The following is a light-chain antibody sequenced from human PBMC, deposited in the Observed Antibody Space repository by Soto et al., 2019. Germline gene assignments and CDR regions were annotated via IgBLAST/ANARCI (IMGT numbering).Light chain of an antibody. CDR2: GAS. V-gene: IGKV3-20*01. Sequence: EIVLRKSPGTLSLSQGERATLSCRASQSVSSSLAWYQQKPGQAPRLLIYGASSRATGIPDRFSGSGSGPDFTLTISSLESEDAAVYYCQQYSSSPLTFGGGTKVDIK. CDR1: QSVSSS. J-gene: IGKJ4*01. CDR3: QQYSSSPLT.